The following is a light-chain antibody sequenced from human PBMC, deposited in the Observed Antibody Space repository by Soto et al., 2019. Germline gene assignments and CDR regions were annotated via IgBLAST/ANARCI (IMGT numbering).Light chain of an antibody. CDR1: SSNIGNNY. J-gene: IGLJ1*01. CDR3: GTWDSSLSAWF. CDR2: ENN. V-gene: IGLV1-51*02. Sequence: QSVLTQPPSVSAAPGQKVTISCSGSSSNIGNNYVSWYQQLPGTAPKLLIYENNKRPSGIPDRFSGSKSGTSATLGITGLQTGDEADYYCGTWDSSLSAWFLGTGTKLPS.